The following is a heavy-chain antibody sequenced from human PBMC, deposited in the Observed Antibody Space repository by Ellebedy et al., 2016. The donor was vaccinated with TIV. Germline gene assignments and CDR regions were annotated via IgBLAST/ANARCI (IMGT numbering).Heavy chain of an antibody. CDR2: IKKDGSDK. Sequence: PGGSLRLSCAASESTLSTNWMHWLRQAPGRGLDWVATIKKDGSDKYYVDSVKGRFTISRDNAKNSLYLEMSSVRVEDTAVYYCGRGPTYGGRSDYFDLWGQGTLVTVSS. CDR3: GRGPTYGGRSDYFDL. CDR1: ESTLSTNW. V-gene: IGHV3-7*03. J-gene: IGHJ4*02. D-gene: IGHD2-15*01.